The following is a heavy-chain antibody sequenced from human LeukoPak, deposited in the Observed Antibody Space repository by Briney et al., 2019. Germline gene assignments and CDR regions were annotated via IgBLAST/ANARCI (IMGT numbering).Heavy chain of an antibody. Sequence: GGSLRLSCAASGFTFSSYEMNWVRQAPGKGLEWVSYISSSGSTIYYADSVKGRFTISRDNAKNSLYLQMNSLRAEDTAVYYCARGAMVRGNRPFDYWGQGTLVTVSS. CDR3: ARGAMVRGNRPFDY. CDR2: ISSSGSTI. CDR1: GFTFSSYE. J-gene: IGHJ4*02. D-gene: IGHD3-10*01. V-gene: IGHV3-48*03.